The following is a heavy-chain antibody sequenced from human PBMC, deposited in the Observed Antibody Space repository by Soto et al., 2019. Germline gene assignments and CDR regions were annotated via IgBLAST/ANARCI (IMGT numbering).Heavy chain of an antibody. Sequence: GESLKISCAASGFTFSSYDMLWVRQATGKGLEWVSAIGTAGDTYYPGSVKGRFTISRENAKNSLYLQMNSLRAGDTAVYYCARTSTVRGVGMDVWGQGTTVTVSS. J-gene: IGHJ6*02. CDR1: GFTFSSYD. CDR2: IGTAGDT. CDR3: ARTSTVRGVGMDV. D-gene: IGHD3-10*01. V-gene: IGHV3-13*01.